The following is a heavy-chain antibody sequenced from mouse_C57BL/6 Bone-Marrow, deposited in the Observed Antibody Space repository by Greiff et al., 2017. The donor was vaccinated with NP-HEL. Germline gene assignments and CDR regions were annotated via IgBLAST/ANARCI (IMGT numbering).Heavy chain of an antibody. V-gene: IGHV14-4*01. Sequence: EVQLVESGAELVRPGASVKLSCTASGFNIKDDYMHWVKQRPEQGLEWIGWIDPEIGDTAYAPKFQGKATITADTSSNTAYLQLSSLTSEDTAVYYSTTYYVNFFMDYWGQGTSVTVSS. CDR2: IDPEIGDT. J-gene: IGHJ4*01. D-gene: IGHD2-1*01. CDR1: GFNIKDDY. CDR3: TTYYVNFFMDY.